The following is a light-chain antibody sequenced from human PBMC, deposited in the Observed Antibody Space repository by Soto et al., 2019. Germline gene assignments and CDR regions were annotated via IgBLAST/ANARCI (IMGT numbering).Light chain of an antibody. CDR3: SSYVSGGTYV. V-gene: IGLV2-8*01. CDR2: EVN. Sequence: QSVLTQPPSASGSPGQSVTISCTGTSSDVGGYKFVSWYQQHPGKAPKLLISEVNKRPLGVPDRFSGSKSGNTASLTVSGLQAEDEADYYCSSYVSGGTYVFGAGTKLTVL. J-gene: IGLJ1*01. CDR1: SSDVGGYKF.